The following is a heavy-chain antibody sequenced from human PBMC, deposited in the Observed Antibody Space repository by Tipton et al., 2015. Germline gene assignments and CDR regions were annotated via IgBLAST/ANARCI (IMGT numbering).Heavy chain of an antibody. CDR2: IFVGDSDA. Sequence: VQLVQSGAEVKKAGESLTISCKGSGYNFATYWIDWVRQKPGKGLEWMGIIFVGDSDARYSPSFQGQVTFSGDKSTSTAYLHWSSLKASDRAVYFCARQGFGGNSIDYWGQGTLVTVSS. D-gene: IGHD4-23*01. J-gene: IGHJ4*02. V-gene: IGHV5-51*01. CDR3: ARQGFGGNSIDY. CDR1: GYNFATYW.